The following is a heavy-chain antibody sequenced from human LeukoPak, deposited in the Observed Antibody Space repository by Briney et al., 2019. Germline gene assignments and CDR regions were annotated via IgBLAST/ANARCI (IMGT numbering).Heavy chain of an antibody. CDR3: ARDGYSSSWQAFDY. J-gene: IGHJ4*02. CDR2: INYSGST. Sequence: PSETLSLTCTVSGGSISSYYWSWIRQPPGKGLEWVGYINYSGSTNYNPSLKSRVTISVDTSKNQFSLKLSSVTAADTAVYYCARDGYSSSWQAFDYWGQGTRVTVSS. V-gene: IGHV4-59*01. CDR1: GGSISSYY. D-gene: IGHD6-13*01.